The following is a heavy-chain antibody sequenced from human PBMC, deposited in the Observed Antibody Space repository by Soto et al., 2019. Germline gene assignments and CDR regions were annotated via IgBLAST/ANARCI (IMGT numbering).Heavy chain of an antibody. CDR2: IYYSGST. CDR3: ARIVVVASKDYYYYGMDF. V-gene: IGHV4-31*03. CDR1: GCSISSGGYY. J-gene: IGHJ6*02. Sequence: QVQLQESGPGLVKPSQTLSLTCTVSGCSISSGGYYWSWIRQHPGKGLEWIGYIYYSGSTYYNPSLHNRVTISVDTSTNQFSRKLSSVTAADTSVYYCARIVVVASKDYYYYGMDFWGQGTTVTVSS. D-gene: IGHD2-15*01.